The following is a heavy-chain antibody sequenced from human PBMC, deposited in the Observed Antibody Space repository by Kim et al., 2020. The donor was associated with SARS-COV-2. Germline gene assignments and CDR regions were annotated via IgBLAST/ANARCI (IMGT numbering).Heavy chain of an antibody. CDR1: AFTFGDYA. D-gene: IGHD2-2*01. Sequence: GGSLRLSCTASAFTFGDYAMSWFRQAPGKGLEWVGFIRSKAYGGTTEYAASVKGRFTISRDDSKSIAYLQMNSLKTEDTAVYYCNYCSSTSCAWGQGTLVTVSS. CDR3: NYCSSTSCA. CDR2: IRSKAYGGTT. V-gene: IGHV3-49*03. J-gene: IGHJ5*02.